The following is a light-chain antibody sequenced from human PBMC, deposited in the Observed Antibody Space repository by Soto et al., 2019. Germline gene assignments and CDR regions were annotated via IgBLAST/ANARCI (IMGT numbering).Light chain of an antibody. J-gene: IGKJ5*01. CDR1: QNIYYN. CDR3: QQYNNWPPIT. V-gene: IGKV3-15*01. Sequence: IVMTPSPAPRSGSPRGNAPPSCRASQNIYYNVAWYQQKPGQAPRLLIYGASTRATGIPARFSGSGSGTEFTLTISSLQSEDFAVYYCQQYNNWPPITFGQGTRLEIK. CDR2: GAS.